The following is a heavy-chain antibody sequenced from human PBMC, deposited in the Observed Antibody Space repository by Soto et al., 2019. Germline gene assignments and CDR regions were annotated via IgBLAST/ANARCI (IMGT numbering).Heavy chain of an antibody. D-gene: IGHD1-26*01. V-gene: IGHV4-31*03. CDR3: ARVVSGSYLDY. CDR2: IYYSGTT. J-gene: IGHJ4*02. CDR1: GGTITTGGHF. Sequence: QVQLQESGPGLVKASQTLSLTCTVSGGTITTGGHFWSWIRQYPGKGLEWIGYIYYSGTTHYNPSRKSRVTISIDTSKNQFSLTLSSVTAADTAVYYCARVVSGSYLDYWGQGTLVTVSS.